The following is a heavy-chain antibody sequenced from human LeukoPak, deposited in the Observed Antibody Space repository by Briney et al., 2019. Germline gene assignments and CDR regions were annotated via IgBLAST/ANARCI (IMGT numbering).Heavy chain of an antibody. CDR3: ARGQQLVD. CDR2: TDGSST. Sequence: PGGSLRLSCAASGFTFSSYWMHWVRQAPGKGLVWVSRTDGSSTSYADSVKGRFTISRDNAKNTLYLQMNSLRAEDTAVYYCARGQQLVDWGQGTLVTVSS. CDR1: GFTFSSYW. J-gene: IGHJ4*02. D-gene: IGHD6-13*01. V-gene: IGHV3-74*01.